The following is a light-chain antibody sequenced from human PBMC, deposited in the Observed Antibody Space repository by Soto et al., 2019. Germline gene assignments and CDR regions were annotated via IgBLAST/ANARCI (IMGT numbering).Light chain of an antibody. Sequence: EIVLTQSPAPLSLSPGERATLSCGASQSVSSSYLAWYQQKPGLAPRLLIYDASSRATGIPDRFSGSGAGTDFTPTISRLEPEDFAVYYCQQYGSSPPITLGQGTRLEIK. J-gene: IGKJ5*01. CDR1: QSVSSSY. CDR2: DAS. CDR3: QQYGSSPPIT. V-gene: IGKV3D-20*01.